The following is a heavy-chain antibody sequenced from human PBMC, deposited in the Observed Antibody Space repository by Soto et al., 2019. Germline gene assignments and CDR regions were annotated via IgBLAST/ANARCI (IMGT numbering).Heavy chain of an antibody. J-gene: IGHJ4*02. CDR1: GDSVSSNSAA. Sequence: SQTLSLTCAISGDSVSSNSAASNWIRQSPSRGLEWLGRTYYRSKWYNDYAVSVKSRITINPDTSKNQFFLQLNSVTPEDTAVHYCAIGLYSSGWYWDYWGQGTLLTVSS. CDR3: AIGLYSSGWYWDY. CDR2: TYYRSKWYN. D-gene: IGHD6-19*01. V-gene: IGHV6-1*01.